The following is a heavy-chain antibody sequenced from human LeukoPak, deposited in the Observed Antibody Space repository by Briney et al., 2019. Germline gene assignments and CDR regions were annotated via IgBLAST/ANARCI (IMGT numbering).Heavy chain of an antibody. CDR1: GGSISSSNW. Sequence: PSETLSLTCAVSGGSISSSNWWSWVRQPPGKGLEWIGEIYHSGSTNYNPSLKSRVTISEDKSKNQFSLKLSSVTAADTAVYYCARVTAEWELLTWGQGTLVTVSS. J-gene: IGHJ5*02. D-gene: IGHD1-26*01. CDR3: ARVTAEWELLT. V-gene: IGHV4-4*02. CDR2: IYHSGST.